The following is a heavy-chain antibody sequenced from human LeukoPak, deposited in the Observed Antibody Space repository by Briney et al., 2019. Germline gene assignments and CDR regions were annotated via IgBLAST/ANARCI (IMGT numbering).Heavy chain of an antibody. CDR1: GFTFSSYS. CDR3: VTHEVTIVTRSTFDF. D-gene: IGHD4-11*01. J-gene: IGHJ4*02. V-gene: IGHV3-7*01. Sequence: GGSLRLSCAASGFTFSSYSMNWVRQAPGKGPEWVANIKQDESEKYYVDSVKGRFFISRDNTKNSLYLQMNSLRAEDTGVYYCVTHEVTIVTRSTFDFWGQGTLVTVSS. CDR2: IKQDESEK.